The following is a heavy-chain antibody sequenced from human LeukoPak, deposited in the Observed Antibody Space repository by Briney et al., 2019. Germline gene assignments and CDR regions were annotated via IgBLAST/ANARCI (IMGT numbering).Heavy chain of an antibody. V-gene: IGHV3-23*01. Sequence: GGSLRLSCAGSGFPFSIHGMNWVRQAPGKGLEWVSGISPGGGPTYYADSVKGRFTISRDDSKNTLYLQMSSLRAEDTALYYCAKARASCGGDCYYNWFDPWGQGTLVTVSS. CDR2: ISPGGGPT. J-gene: IGHJ5*02. CDR3: AKARASCGGDCYYNWFDP. D-gene: IGHD2-21*02. CDR1: GFPFSIHG.